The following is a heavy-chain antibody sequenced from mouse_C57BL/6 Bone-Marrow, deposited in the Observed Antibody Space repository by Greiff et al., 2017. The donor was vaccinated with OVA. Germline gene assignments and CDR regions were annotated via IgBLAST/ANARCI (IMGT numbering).Heavy chain of an antibody. Sequence: VQLQQPGAELVKPGASVKLSCKASGYTFTSYWMPWVKQRPGQGLEWIGEIDPSDSYTNYNQKFKGKATLTVDTSSSTAYMQLSSLTSEDSAVYYCARWCACGDRGTLITVTA. CDR2: IDPSDSYT. J-gene: IGHJ3*01. CDR3: ARWCAC. CDR1: GYTFTSYW. V-gene: IGHV1-50*01.